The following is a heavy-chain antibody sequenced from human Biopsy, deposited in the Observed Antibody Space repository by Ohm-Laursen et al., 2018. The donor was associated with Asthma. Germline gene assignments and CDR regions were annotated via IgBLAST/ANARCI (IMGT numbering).Heavy chain of an antibody. Sequence: GSSVKVSCKISGYSLTDLSMYWVRQAPGQGLEWMGGHDHEEGGTVNARRFQGRVTMTEDTPTDTAYMELSSLSSDDTAVYYCASDFPKDYVRYNFQFWGQGTLVTVSS. D-gene: IGHD4-17*01. J-gene: IGHJ4*02. V-gene: IGHV1-24*01. CDR2: HDHEEGGT. CDR3: ASDFPKDYVRYNFQF. CDR1: GYSLTDLS.